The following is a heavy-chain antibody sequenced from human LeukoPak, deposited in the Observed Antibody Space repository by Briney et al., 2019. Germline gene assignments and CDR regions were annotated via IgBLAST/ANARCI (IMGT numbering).Heavy chain of an antibody. D-gene: IGHD1-26*01. CDR2: IRSKANSYAT. CDR3: TSSRVGAINFDY. J-gene: IGHJ4*02. V-gene: IGHV3-73*01. CDR1: GFTFSGSA. Sequence: GGSLRLSCAASGFTFSGSAMHWVRQASGKGLEWVGRIRSKANSYATAYAASVKGKFTISRDDSKNTAYLQMNSLKTEDTAVYYCTSSRVGAINFDYWGQGTPVTVS.